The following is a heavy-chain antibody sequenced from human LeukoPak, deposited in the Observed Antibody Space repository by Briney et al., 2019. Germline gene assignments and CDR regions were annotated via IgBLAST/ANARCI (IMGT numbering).Heavy chain of an antibody. Sequence: SXXSXXWGXIRQPPGKGLEWIGSIYYSGSTYYNPSLKSRVTISVDTSKNQFSLKLSSVTAADTAVYYCARNVDTAMAFDYWGQGTLVTVSS. D-gene: IGHD5-18*01. CDR3: ARNVDTAMAFDY. CDR2: IYYSGST. J-gene: IGHJ4*02. V-gene: IGHV4-39*01. CDR1: SXXSXX.